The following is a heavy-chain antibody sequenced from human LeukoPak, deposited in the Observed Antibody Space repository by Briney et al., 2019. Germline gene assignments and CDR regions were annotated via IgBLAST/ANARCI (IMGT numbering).Heavy chain of an antibody. V-gene: IGHV3-21*04. J-gene: IGHJ6*02. CDR3: IRGAASGSYYGFDV. D-gene: IGHD1-26*01. CDR2: ISSSSSYI. CDR1: GFTFSSYS. Sequence: PGGSLRLSCAASGFTFSSYSMNWVRQAPGKGLEWVSSISSSSSYIYYADSVEGRFTISRDNAKNSLYLQMNSLRAEDTAVYCCIRGAASGSYYGFDVWGQGATVTVSS.